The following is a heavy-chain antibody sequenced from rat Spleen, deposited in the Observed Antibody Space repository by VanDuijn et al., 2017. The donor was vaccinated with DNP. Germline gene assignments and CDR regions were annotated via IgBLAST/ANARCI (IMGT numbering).Heavy chain of an antibody. Sequence: EVQLVESDGGVVQPGRSLKLSCAASGFTFSNYGMAWVRQAPKKGLEWVATIIYDGSRTFFRDSVKGRFTISRDNAKSTLYLQMDSLRSEDTATYYCTIDRDGSYGVAYWGQGTLVTVSS. CDR3: TIDRDGSYGVAY. CDR2: IIYDGSRT. D-gene: IGHD1-12*02. V-gene: IGHV5-29*01. CDR1: GFTFSNYG. J-gene: IGHJ3*01.